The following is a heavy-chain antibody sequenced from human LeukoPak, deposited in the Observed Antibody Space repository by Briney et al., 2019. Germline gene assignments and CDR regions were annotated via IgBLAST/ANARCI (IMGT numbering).Heavy chain of an antibody. J-gene: IGHJ4*02. CDR2: INPNSGGT. CDR1: GYTFTGYY. CDR3: ARDAPRPFGEIVY. D-gene: IGHD3-10*01. V-gene: IGHV1-2*02. Sequence: ASVEVSCKASGYTFTGYYMHWVRQAPGQGLEWMGWINPNSGGTNYAQKFQGRVTMTRDTSISTAYMELSRLRSDDTAVYYCARDAPRPFGEIVYWGQGTLVTVSS.